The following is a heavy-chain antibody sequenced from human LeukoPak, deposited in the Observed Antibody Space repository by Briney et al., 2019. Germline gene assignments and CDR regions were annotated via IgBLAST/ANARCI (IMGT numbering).Heavy chain of an antibody. V-gene: IGHV3-30*04. D-gene: IGHD3-22*01. CDR3: ARTRTYYYDSSGYSKPTFDY. J-gene: IGHJ4*02. Sequence: GGSLRLSCVAAGFTFSSYAMHWVRQAPGKGLEWVAVTSHDRSKEYYADSVKGRFTISRDNSKNTLYLQMNSLRAEDTAVYYSARTRTYYYDSSGYSKPTFDYWGQGTLVTVSS. CDR1: GFTFSSYA. CDR2: TSHDRSKE.